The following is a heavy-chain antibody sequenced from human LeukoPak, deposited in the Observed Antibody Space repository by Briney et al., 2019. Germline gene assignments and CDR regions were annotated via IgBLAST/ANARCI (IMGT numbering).Heavy chain of an antibody. CDR3: ARVPYHGRWLHGDWFDP. CDR2: IGSDGRTT. V-gene: IGHV3-33*08. J-gene: IGHJ5*02. CDR1: GFTFSRFG. D-gene: IGHD5-12*01. Sequence: GGSLRLSCAASGFTFSRFGMHWVRQAPGKGLEWVAVIGSDGRTTFYGDSVKGRLTISRDDSKNSLYLQMNSLRAEDTAVYYCARVPYHGRWLHGDWFDPWGQGTLVTVSS.